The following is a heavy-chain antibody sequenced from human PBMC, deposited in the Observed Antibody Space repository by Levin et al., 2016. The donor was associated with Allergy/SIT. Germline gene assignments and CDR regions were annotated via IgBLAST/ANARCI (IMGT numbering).Heavy chain of an antibody. CDR1: GGSFSGYY. V-gene: IGHV4-34*01. CDR3: ARETVLLWFGEPNPRPRLDYYYYGMDV. D-gene: IGHD3-10*01. J-gene: IGHJ6*02. CDR2: INHSGST. Sequence: SETLSLTCAVYGGSFSGYYWSWIRQPPGKGLEWIGEINHSGSTNYNPSLKSRVTISVDTSKNQFSLKLSSVTAADTAVYYCARETVLLWFGEPNPRPRLDYYYYGMDVWGQGTTVTVSS.